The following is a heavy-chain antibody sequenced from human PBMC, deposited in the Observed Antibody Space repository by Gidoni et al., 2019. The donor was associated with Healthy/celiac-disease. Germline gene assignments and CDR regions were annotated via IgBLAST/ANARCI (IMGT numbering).Heavy chain of an antibody. D-gene: IGHD4-17*01. CDR3: AIDYGDSQGDY. V-gene: IGHV3-23*01. CDR2: ISGSGGST. CDR1: GFTFSSYA. Sequence: EVQLLESGGGLVQPGGSLRLSCAASGFTFSSYAMSWVRQAPGKGLEWGSAISGSGGSTYYADSMKGRFTISRDNSKNTLYLQMNSLRAEDTAVYYCAIDYGDSQGDYWGQGTLVTVSS. J-gene: IGHJ4*02.